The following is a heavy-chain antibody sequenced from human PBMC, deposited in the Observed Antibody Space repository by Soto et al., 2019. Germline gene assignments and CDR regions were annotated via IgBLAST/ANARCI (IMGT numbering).Heavy chain of an antibody. D-gene: IGHD3-9*01. Sequence: LQLQESGPGLVKPSETLSLTCTVSGGYISSGTYYWGWVRQPPEKGLEWIASISYSGSTYYSPSLQSRVPMSVDTSTSQFSRKLRSGPAADTAVYYCVRFWPPPDYDALTIYSDAFDLWGQGIRVTVTS. CDR2: ISYSGST. CDR3: VRFWPPPDYDALTIYSDAFDL. J-gene: IGHJ4*02. V-gene: IGHV4-39*01. CDR1: GGYISSGTYY.